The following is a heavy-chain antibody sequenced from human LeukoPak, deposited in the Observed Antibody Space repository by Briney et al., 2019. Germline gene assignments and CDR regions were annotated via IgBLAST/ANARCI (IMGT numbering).Heavy chain of an antibody. CDR3: ARGRGGSYHY. Sequence: PGGSLRLSCAASGFTFSNDWMHWVRQAPAKGLVWVSRINTDGSTTTYADSVEGRFTITRDNAKNTLYLQMSSLRVEDTAVYYCARGRGGSYHYWGQGTLVTVSS. D-gene: IGHD1-26*01. J-gene: IGHJ4*02. CDR2: INTDGSTT. CDR1: GFTFSNDW. V-gene: IGHV3-74*01.